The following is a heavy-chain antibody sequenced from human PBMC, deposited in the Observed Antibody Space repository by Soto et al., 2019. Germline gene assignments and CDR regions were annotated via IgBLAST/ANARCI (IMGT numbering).Heavy chain of an antibody. CDR2: INAGNGNT. J-gene: IGHJ1*01. CDR1: GYTFTSYA. D-gene: IGHD6-19*01. V-gene: IGHV1-3*01. CDR3: AREGSPAVAGTAEYFQH. Sequence: SVKVSCKASGYTFTSYAMHWVRQAPGQRLEWMGWINAGNGNTKYSQKFQGRVTITRDTSASTAYMELSSLRSEDTAVYYCAREGSPAVAGTAEYFQHWGQGTLVTVSS.